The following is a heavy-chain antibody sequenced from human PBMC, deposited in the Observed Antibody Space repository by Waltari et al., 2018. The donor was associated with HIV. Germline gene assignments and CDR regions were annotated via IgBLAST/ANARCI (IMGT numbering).Heavy chain of an antibody. V-gene: IGHV3-48*01. CDR2: ISSSSSTI. CDR1: GFTFSSYS. Sequence: GSLRLSCAASGFTFSSYSMNWVRQAPGKGLEWVSYISSSSSTIYYADSVKGRFTISRDNAKNSLYLQMNSLRAEDTAVYYCARDYWATTEDYYYGMDVWGQGTTVTVSS. D-gene: IGHD5-12*01. CDR3: ARDYWATTEDYYYGMDV. J-gene: IGHJ6*02.